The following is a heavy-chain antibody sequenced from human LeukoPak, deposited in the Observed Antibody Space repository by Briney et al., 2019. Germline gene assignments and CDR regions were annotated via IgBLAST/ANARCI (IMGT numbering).Heavy chain of an antibody. V-gene: IGHV3-21*01. Sequence: PGGCLRLSCAASGFTFSSYSMNWVRQAPGKGLEWVSSISSSSSYIYYADSVKGRFTISRDNAKNSLYPQMNSLRAEDTAVYYCARSNWGSVAFDIWGQGTMVTASS. CDR1: GFTFSSYS. D-gene: IGHD7-27*01. CDR3: ARSNWGSVAFDI. CDR2: ISSSSSYI. J-gene: IGHJ3*02.